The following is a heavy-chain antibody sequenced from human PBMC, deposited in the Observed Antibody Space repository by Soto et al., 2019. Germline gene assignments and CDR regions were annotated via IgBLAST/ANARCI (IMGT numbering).Heavy chain of an antibody. CDR2: IIPIFGTA. CDR1: GGTFSSYA. CDR3: AREYYSSGYSAGVLFTYYYGMDV. D-gene: IGHD3-22*01. Sequence: ASVKVSCKASGGTFSSYAISWVRQAPGQGLEWMGGIIPIFGTANYAQKFQGRVTITADESTSTAYMELSSLRSEDTAAYYCAREYYSSGYSAGVLFTYYYGMDVWGQGTTVTVSS. J-gene: IGHJ6*02. V-gene: IGHV1-69*13.